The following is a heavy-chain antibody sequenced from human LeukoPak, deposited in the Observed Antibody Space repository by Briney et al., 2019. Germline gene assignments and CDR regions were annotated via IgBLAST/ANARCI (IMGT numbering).Heavy chain of an antibody. D-gene: IGHD2-21*01. CDR2: ISAYNGNT. CDR3: ARAGIASAYYYYYYMGV. V-gene: IGHV1-18*01. J-gene: IGHJ6*03. Sequence: ASVKVSCKASGYTLTSYGISWVRQAPGQGLEWMGWISAYNGNTNYAQKLQGRVTMTTDTSTSTAYMELRSLRSDDTAVYYCARAGIASAYYYYYYMGVWGKGTTVTISS. CDR1: GYTLTSYG.